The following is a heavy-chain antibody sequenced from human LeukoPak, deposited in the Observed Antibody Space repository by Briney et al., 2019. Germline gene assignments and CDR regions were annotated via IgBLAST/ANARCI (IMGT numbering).Heavy chain of an antibody. D-gene: IGHD1-26*01. J-gene: IGHJ5*02. Sequence: GASVKVSCKASGYTFTSYAMNWVRQAPGQGLEGMGGIIPIFGTANYAQTFQGRVTITADKSTSTAYMELSSLRSEDTAVYYCARDVGVSSSDRRNNWFDPWGQGTLVTVSS. CDR2: IIPIFGTA. V-gene: IGHV1-69*06. CDR3: ARDVGVSSSDRRNNWFDP. CDR1: GYTFTSYA.